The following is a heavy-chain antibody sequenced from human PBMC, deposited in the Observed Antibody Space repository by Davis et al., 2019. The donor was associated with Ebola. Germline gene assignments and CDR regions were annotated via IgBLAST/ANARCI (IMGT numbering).Heavy chain of an antibody. CDR2: INAGNGNT. CDR3: ARVQTTVTTGDYYYYYYGMDV. Sequence: ASVKVSCKASGYTFTSYAMHWVRQAPGQRLEWMGWINAGNGNTKYSQKFQGRVTITRDTSASTAYMELSSLRSEDTAVYYCARVQTTVTTGDYYYYYYGMDVWGQGTTVTVSS. J-gene: IGHJ6*02. CDR1: GYTFTSYA. D-gene: IGHD4-17*01. V-gene: IGHV1-3*01.